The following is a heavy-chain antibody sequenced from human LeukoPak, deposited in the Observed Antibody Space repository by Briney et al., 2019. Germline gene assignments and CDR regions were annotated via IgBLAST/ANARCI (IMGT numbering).Heavy chain of an antibody. Sequence: GGSLRLSCVASGFTFNSYNMNWVRQAPGKGLEWVSSISSSSSYMYSADSVEGRFTISRDNAKNSLYLQMNSLRVEDTAVYYCAKEGRSLQTYWGQGTLVTVSS. V-gene: IGHV3-21*04. CDR3: AKEGRSLQTY. D-gene: IGHD5-24*01. CDR2: ISSSSSYM. CDR1: GFTFNSYN. J-gene: IGHJ4*02.